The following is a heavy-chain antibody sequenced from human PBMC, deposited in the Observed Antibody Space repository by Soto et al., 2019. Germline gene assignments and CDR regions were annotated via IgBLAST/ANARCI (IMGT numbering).Heavy chain of an antibody. CDR2: ISSSSSYI. Sequence: KPGGSLRLSCAASGFTFSSYSMNWVRQAPGKGLEWVSSISSSSSYIYYADSVKGRFTISRDNAKNSLYLQMNSLRAEDTAVYYCARDATIAAAGTVDYWGQGTLVTVSS. J-gene: IGHJ4*02. CDR3: ARDATIAAAGTVDY. V-gene: IGHV3-21*01. D-gene: IGHD6-13*01. CDR1: GFTFSSYS.